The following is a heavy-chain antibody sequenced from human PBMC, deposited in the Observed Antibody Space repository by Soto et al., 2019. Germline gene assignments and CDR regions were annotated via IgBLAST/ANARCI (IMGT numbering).Heavy chain of an antibody. CDR1: GGFMRSTNYS. V-gene: IGHV4-39*01. J-gene: IGHJ4*02. CDR2: IFFNGSP. Sequence: ASETLSLTFSVPGGFMRSTNYSWAWIRQPPGKGLEWIGSIFFNGSPDHNPSLQSRVTILVDTSKNQFSLKLSSVTAADTAVYFCARQVGDYYFDYGGPGTLVTVSS. CDR3: ARQVGDYYFDY. D-gene: IGHD4-17*01.